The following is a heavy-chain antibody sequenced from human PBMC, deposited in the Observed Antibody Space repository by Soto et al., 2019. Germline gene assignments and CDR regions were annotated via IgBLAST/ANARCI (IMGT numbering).Heavy chain of an antibody. D-gene: IGHD5-12*01. J-gene: IGHJ6*02. Sequence: QVQLQQWGAGLLKPSETLSLTCAVYGGSFSGYYWSWIRQPPGKGLEWIGEINHSGSTNYNPSLKSRVTISVDTSKNQFSLTLSSVTAADTAVYYCARGLRWLQPNGGMDVWGQGTTVTVSS. CDR3: ARGLRWLQPNGGMDV. V-gene: IGHV4-34*01. CDR2: INHSGST. CDR1: GGSFSGYY.